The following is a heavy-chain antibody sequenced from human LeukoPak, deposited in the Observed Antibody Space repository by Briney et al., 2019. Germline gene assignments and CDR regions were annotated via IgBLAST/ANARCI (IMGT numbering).Heavy chain of an antibody. V-gene: IGHV3-74*01. Sequence: PGGSQRLSCAASGFTFSNSWMHWVRQAPAEGVVWVSRMNSDGSTIDYADSVKGRFTISRDNAKNTLYLQMNSLGVEDMAVYYCARAGNYYYPYWGLGTLVTASS. CDR1: GFTFSNSW. J-gene: IGHJ4*02. CDR3: ARAGNYYYPY. CDR2: MNSDGSTI. D-gene: IGHD3-10*01.